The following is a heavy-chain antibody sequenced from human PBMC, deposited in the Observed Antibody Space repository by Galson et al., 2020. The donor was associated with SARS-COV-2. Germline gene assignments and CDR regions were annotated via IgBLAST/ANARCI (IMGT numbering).Heavy chain of an antibody. Sequence: ASVKVSCKASGYTFTSYGISWVRQAPGQGLEWMGWISAYNGNTNYAQKLQGRVTMTTDTSTSTAYMELRSLRSDDTAVYYCARGISVSVGATRTAYYYYGMDVWGQGTTVTVSS. J-gene: IGHJ6*02. CDR1: GYTFTSYG. V-gene: IGHV1-18*04. CDR3: ARGISVSVGATRTAYYYYGMDV. CDR2: ISAYNGNT. D-gene: IGHD1-26*01.